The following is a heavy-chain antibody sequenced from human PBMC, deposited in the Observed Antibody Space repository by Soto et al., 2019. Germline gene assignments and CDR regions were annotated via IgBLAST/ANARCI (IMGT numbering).Heavy chain of an antibody. D-gene: IGHD3-3*01. CDR3: ASSDFWSGYYPSYYYYGMDV. CDR1: GYSITGGYY. V-gene: IGHV4-38-2*01. CDR2: IYHSGHT. J-gene: IGHJ6*02. Sequence: SETLSLTCAVSGYSITGGYYCGWFRQPPGKGLEWIGSIYHSGHTYYNPSLRSRFTISIDTSKNQFSLKLSSVTAADTAVYYCASSDFWSGYYPSYYYYGMDVWGQGTTVTVSS.